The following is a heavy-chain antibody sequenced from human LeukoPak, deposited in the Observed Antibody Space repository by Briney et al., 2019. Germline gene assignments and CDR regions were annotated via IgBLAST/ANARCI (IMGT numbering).Heavy chain of an antibody. D-gene: IGHD3-9*01. V-gene: IGHV1-69*06. J-gene: IGHJ6*03. Sequence: ASVKVSCKASGGTFSSYAISWVRQAPGQGLEWMGGIIPIFGTANYAQKFQGRVTITADKSTSTAYMELSSLRSEDTAVYYCARRCPARRLAPDLYYYYYYMDVWGKGTTVTVSS. CDR1: GGTFSSYA. CDR3: ARRCPARRLAPDLYYYYYYMDV. CDR2: IIPIFGTA.